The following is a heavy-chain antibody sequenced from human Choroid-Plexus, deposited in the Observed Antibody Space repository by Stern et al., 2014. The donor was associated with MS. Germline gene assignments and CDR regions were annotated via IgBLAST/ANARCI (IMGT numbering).Heavy chain of an antibody. J-gene: IGHJ4*02. D-gene: IGHD4-17*01. CDR2: ISTDNGNT. V-gene: IGHV1-18*01. CDR1: GYSFTSYG. Sequence: QVQLVHSGAEVKRPGASVKVSCKASGYSFTSYGLSWVRQAPGQGLEWMGWISTDNGNTKYAQRLQGSVTMTTDTSSNTAYMELRGLTSDDTAVDYCARQGRDYGDSFYFDHWGQGTLVTVSS. CDR3: ARQGRDYGDSFYFDH.